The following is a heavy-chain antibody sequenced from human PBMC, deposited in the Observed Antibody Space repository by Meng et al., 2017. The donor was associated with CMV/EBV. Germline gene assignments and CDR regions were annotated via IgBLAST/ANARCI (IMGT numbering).Heavy chain of an antibody. CDR1: GGSVSSGSYY. Sequence: GSLRLSCTVSGGSVSSGSYYWSWIRQPPGKGLEWIGYIYYSGSTNYNPSLKSRVTISVDTSKNQFSLKLSSVTAADTAVYYCARWSGSYSYYYYYGMDVWGQGTTVTVSS. D-gene: IGHD1-26*01. V-gene: IGHV4-61*01. CDR3: ARWSGSYSYYYYYGMDV. J-gene: IGHJ6*02. CDR2: IYYSGST.